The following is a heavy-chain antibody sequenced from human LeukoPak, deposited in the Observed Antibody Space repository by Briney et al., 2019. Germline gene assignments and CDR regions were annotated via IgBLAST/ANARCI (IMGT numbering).Heavy chain of an antibody. CDR1: GFTLSSYW. J-gene: IGHJ4*02. D-gene: IGHD3-22*01. CDR2: IKQDGSEK. V-gene: IGHV3-7*01. Sequence: GGSLRLSCAASGFTLSSYWMSWVRQAPGKGLEGVANIKQDGSEKYYVDSVKGRFTISRDNAKNSLYLQMNSLRAEDTAVYYCARPRVITHHFDYWGQGTLVTVSS. CDR3: ARPRVITHHFDY.